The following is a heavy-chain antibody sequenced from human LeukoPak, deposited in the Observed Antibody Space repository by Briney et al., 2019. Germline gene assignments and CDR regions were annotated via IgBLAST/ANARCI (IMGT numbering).Heavy chain of an antibody. CDR1: GFTFSSNT. V-gene: IGHV3-23*01. D-gene: IGHD6-13*01. CDR3: ATVWAYSSSS. Sequence: GGSLRLSCAASGFTFSSNTMLWVRQAPGKGLEWVSAISGSGGSTYYADPVKGRFTISRDNSTNTLYLQMNSLRAEDTAVYYCATVWAYSSSSWGQGTLVTVSS. CDR2: ISGSGGST. J-gene: IGHJ4*02.